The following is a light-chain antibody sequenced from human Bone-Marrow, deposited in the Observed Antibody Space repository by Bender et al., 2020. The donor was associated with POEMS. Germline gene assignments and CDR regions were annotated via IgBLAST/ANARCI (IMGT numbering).Light chain of an antibody. J-gene: IGLJ1*01. CDR2: EAS. V-gene: IGLV2-23*01. CDR1: ISDIGKYDL. Sequence: QSALTQPASVSGSPGQSITISCTGDISDIGKYDLLSWYQQYPGKVPKLIIYEASKRPSEVSNRFSGSKSGNAASLTISGHQAEDEADYYCCSYARSTVFGSGTRVTVL. CDR3: CSYARSTV.